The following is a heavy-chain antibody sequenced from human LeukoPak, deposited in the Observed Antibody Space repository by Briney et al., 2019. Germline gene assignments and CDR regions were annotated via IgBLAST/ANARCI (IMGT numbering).Heavy chain of an antibody. CDR2: IESDGTKE. V-gene: IGHV3-30*02. D-gene: IGHD6-19*01. CDR3: AKGGSGWYYLDY. CDR1: EFRFSRYD. J-gene: IGHJ4*02. Sequence: GGSLRLSCAASEFRFSRYDIHWVRQAPGKGLEWVTFIESDGTKEYYADSAKGRFTISRDNSKNTVYVQMNTLRAEDTAVYYCAKGGSGWYYLDYWGQGTVVTVSS.